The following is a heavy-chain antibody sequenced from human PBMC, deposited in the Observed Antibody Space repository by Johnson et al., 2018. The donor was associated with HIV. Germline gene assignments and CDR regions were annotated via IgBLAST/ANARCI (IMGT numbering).Heavy chain of an antibody. J-gene: IGHJ3*02. D-gene: IGHD6-19*01. CDR1: GFTVSSNY. Sequence: VQLVESGGGLIQPGGSLRLSCAASGFTVSSNYMSWVRQAPGKGLEWVSVIYSGGSTYYADSVKGRFTISRDNSKNTLYLQMNSLRAEDTAVYYCERVSFSGGYLGFGRDAFDIWGQGTMVTVSS. V-gene: IGHV3-53*01. CDR2: IYSGGST. CDR3: ERVSFSGGYLGFGRDAFDI.